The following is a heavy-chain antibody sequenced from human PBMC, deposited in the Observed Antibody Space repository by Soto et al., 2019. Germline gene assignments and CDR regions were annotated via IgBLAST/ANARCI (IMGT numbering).Heavy chain of an antibody. D-gene: IGHD6-19*01. J-gene: IGHJ5*02. V-gene: IGHV3-30-3*01. Sequence: LRLSCAASGFTFSSYAMHWVRQAPGKGLEWVAVISYDGSNKYYADSVKGRFTISRDNSKNTLYLQMNSLRAEDTAVYYCASPEIIAVAGTDNWFDPWGQGTLVTVSS. CDR3: ASPEIIAVAGTDNWFDP. CDR1: GFTFSSYA. CDR2: ISYDGSNK.